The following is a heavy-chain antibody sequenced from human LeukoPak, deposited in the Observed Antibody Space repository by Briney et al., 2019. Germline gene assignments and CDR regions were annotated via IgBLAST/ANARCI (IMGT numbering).Heavy chain of an antibody. D-gene: IGHD2-15*01. V-gene: IGHV4-61*02. J-gene: IGHJ4*02. Sequence: SETLSLTCTVSGGSISSGSYYWSWIRQPAGKGLEWSGRIYTSGSTNYNHSLKSRVTISVDTSKNQFSLKLSSGTAADTAVYYCARDLCTGGSCRQPTDWGRGTLVTVSS. CDR3: ARDLCTGGSCRQPTD. CDR2: IYTSGST. CDR1: GGSISSGSYY.